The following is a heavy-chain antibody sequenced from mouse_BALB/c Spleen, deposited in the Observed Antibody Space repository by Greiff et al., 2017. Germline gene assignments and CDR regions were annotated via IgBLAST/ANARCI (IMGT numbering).Heavy chain of an antibody. CDR2: IYPSDSYT. CDR1: GYTFTSYW. J-gene: IGHJ3*01. Sequence: QVQLKQPGAELVKPGASVKLSCKASGYTFTSYWINWVKQRPGQGLEWIGNIYPSDSYTNYNQKFKDKATLTVDKSSSTAYMQLSSPTSEDSAVYYCTRLGRFAYWGQGTLVTVSA. CDR3: TRLGRFAY. V-gene: IGHV1-69*02. D-gene: IGHD4-1*01.